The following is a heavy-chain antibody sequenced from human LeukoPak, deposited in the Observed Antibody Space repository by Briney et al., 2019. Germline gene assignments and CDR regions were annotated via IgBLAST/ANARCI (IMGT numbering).Heavy chain of an antibody. CDR3: ARGNTYYYGSGSYRPAYYYGMDV. V-gene: IGHV4-4*07. Sequence: SETLSLTCTVSGGSISSYYWSWIRQPAGKGLEWIGRIYTSGSTNYNPSLKSRVTMSVDTSKNQFSLKLSSVTAADTAVYYCARGNTYYYGSGSYRPAYYYGMDVWGQGTTVTVSS. CDR1: GGSISSYY. CDR2: IYTSGST. D-gene: IGHD3-10*01. J-gene: IGHJ6*02.